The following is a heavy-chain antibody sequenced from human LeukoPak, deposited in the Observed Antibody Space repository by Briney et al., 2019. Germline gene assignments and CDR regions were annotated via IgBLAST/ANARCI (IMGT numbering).Heavy chain of an antibody. D-gene: IGHD3-10*01. CDR1: GITFNA. J-gene: IGHJ4*02. Sequence: GGSLRLSCAVSGITFNAIHWVRQAPGKGLEWVTLTWYDGSNQYYADSVKGRFTISRDNSKNMVYLHMNSLRADDTAVYYCARGLFGSGSCPDYWGQGTLVTVSS. CDR3: ARGLFGSGSCPDY. CDR2: TWYDGSNQ. V-gene: IGHV3-33*01.